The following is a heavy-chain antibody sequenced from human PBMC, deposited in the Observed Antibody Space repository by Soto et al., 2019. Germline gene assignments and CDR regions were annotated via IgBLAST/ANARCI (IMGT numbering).Heavy chain of an antibody. CDR2: MNPNSGNT. CDR3: AMGLRYLGNYYYYYGMDV. CDR1: GYTFTSYD. V-gene: IGHV1-8*01. Sequence: ASVKVSCKASGYTFTSYDINWVRQATGQGLEWMGWMNPNSGNTGYAQKFQGRATMTRNTSISTAYMELSSLRSEDTAVYYCAMGLRYLGNYYYYYGMDVWGQGTTVTVSS. D-gene: IGHD3-9*01. J-gene: IGHJ6*02.